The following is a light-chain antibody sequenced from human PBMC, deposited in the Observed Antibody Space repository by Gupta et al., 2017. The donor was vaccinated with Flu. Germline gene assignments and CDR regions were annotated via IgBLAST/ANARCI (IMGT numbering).Light chain of an antibody. V-gene: IGLV1-40*01. CDR1: NSYVGADYD. Sequence: QSLLPQPPSVSGPPGQSVTTACTGSNSYVGADYDVHWYQQLPGTAPKLLIYHNSNRPSGVPDRFSGSKSGTSASLAITGLQAEDEADYYCQSYDSSLSAWVFGTGTKVTVL. CDR3: QSYDSSLSAWV. J-gene: IGLJ1*01. CDR2: HNS.